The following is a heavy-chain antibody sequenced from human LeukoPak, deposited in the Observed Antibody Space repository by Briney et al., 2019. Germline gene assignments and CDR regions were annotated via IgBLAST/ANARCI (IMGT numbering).Heavy chain of an antibody. CDR1: GFTFSSYA. CDR3: ARELFGIAESQAFDI. Sequence: GRSLRLSCAASGFTFSSYAIHWVRQAPGKGLEWVAVISYDGSNKYYADSVKGRFTISRDNSKNTLYLQMNSLRAEDTAVYYCARELFGIAESQAFDIWGQGTMVTVSS. J-gene: IGHJ3*02. D-gene: IGHD6-13*01. CDR2: ISYDGSNK. V-gene: IGHV3-30-3*01.